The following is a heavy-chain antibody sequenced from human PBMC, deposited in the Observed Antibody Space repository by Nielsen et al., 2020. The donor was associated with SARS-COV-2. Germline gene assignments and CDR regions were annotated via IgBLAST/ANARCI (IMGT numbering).Heavy chain of an antibody. CDR1: GYTFTGYY. Sequence: ASVKVSCKASGYTFTGYYMHWVRQAPGQGLEWMGRINPNSGGTNYAQKFQGRVTMTRDTSTSTVYMELSSLRSEDTAVYYCARGLWGSFGFDYWGQGTLVTVSS. CDR2: INPNSGGT. CDR3: ARGLWGSFGFDY. J-gene: IGHJ4*02. V-gene: IGHV1-2*06. D-gene: IGHD3-16*01.